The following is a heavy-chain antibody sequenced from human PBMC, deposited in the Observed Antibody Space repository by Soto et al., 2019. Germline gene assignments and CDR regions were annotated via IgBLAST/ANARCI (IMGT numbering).Heavy chain of an antibody. V-gene: IGHV4-31*03. D-gene: IGHD3-16*01. J-gene: IGHJ4*02. CDR3: ARDWAHYFDY. CDR2: IYYSGST. Sequence: SETLSLTCTVSGGSISSGGYYWSWIRQHPGKGLEWIGYIYYSGSTYYNPSLKSRVTISVDTSKNQFSLKLSSVTAADTAVYYCARDWAHYFDYWGQGTLVTVSS. CDR1: GGSISSGGYY.